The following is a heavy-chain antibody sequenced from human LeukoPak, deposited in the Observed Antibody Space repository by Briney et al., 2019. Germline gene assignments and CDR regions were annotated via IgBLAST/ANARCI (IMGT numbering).Heavy chain of an antibody. CDR3: ARVPYGSGTYTDY. J-gene: IGHJ4*02. D-gene: IGHD3-10*01. CDR1: GFTFRTHA. V-gene: IGHV3-30-3*01. CDR2: ILYDGSNK. Sequence: GRSLRLSCTASGFTFRTHAMHWVRQAPGKGLEWVAIILYDGSNKHYADSVKGRFSISRDNSMNTLYLQMNSLRAEDTAVYYCARVPYGSGTYTDYWGQGTLVTVSS.